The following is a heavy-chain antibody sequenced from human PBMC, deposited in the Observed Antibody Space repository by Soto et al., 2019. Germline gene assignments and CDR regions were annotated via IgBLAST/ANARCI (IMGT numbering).Heavy chain of an antibody. CDR2: IYYSGST. Sequence: SETLSLTCTVSGDSISSGDYYWSWIRQPPGKGLEWIGCIYYSGSTYYNPSLKRRFSISVDRSKNQFSLKLSSVTAADTAVYYCARVPDRWGQGTLVTVSS. V-gene: IGHV4-30-4*01. CDR3: ARVPDR. J-gene: IGHJ5*02. CDR1: GDSISSGDYY. D-gene: IGHD2-2*01.